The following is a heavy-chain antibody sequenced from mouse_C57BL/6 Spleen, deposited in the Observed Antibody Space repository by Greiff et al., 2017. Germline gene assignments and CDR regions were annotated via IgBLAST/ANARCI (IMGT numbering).Heavy chain of an antibody. CDR3: ARRGLLRRGSDV. J-gene: IGHJ1*03. CDR2: INPNNGGT. V-gene: IGHV1-26*01. Sequence: EVQLQQSGPELVKPGASVKISCKASGYTFTDYYMNWVKQSHGKSLEWIGDINPNNGGTSYNQKFKGKATLTVDKSSSTAYMELRSLTSEDSAVYYCARRGLLRRGSDVWGTGTTVTVSS. CDR1: GYTFTDYY. D-gene: IGHD2-3*01.